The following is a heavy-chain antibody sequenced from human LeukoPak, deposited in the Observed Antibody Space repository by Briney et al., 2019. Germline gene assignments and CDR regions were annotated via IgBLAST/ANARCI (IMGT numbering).Heavy chain of an antibody. D-gene: IGHD3-22*01. V-gene: IGHV3-74*01. CDR1: EFTFSNSW. CDR2: INTDGDTT. J-gene: IGHJ5*02. CDR3: AKSNYYDSSDWFDP. Sequence: GGSLRLSCAASEFTFSNSWKHWVRQAPGKGLVWVSRINTDGDTTSYADSVKGRFTISRDNSKNTLYLQMNSLRAEDTAVYYCAKSNYYDSSDWFDPWGQGTLVTVSS.